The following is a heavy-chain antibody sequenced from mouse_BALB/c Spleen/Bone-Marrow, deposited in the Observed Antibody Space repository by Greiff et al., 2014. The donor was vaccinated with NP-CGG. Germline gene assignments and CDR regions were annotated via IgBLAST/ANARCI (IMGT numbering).Heavy chain of an antibody. Sequence: EVQLQESGPGLVKPSQSLSLTCTVTGYSIISDYAWNWIRQFPGNKLEWMGYISYSGSTSYNPSLKSRISITRDTSKNQFFLQLNSVTTEDTATYYCARRGANWDWYFDVWGAGTTVTVSS. D-gene: IGHD4-1*01. V-gene: IGHV3-2*02. CDR1: GYSIISDYA. J-gene: IGHJ1*01. CDR2: ISYSGST. CDR3: ARRGANWDWYFDV.